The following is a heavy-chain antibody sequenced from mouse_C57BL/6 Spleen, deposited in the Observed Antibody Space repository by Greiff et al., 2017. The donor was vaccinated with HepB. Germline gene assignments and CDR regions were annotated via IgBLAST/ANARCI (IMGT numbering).Heavy chain of an antibody. CDR1: GFNIKDDY. V-gene: IGHV14-4*01. CDR2: IDPENGDT. CDR3: TTVVATGGDY. J-gene: IGHJ2*01. D-gene: IGHD1-1*01. Sequence: VQLKESGAELVRPGASVKLSCTASGFNIKDDYMHWVKQRPEQGLEWIGWIDPENGDTEYASKFQGKATITADTSSNTAYLQLSSLTSEDTAVYYCTTVVATGGDYWGQGTTLTVSS.